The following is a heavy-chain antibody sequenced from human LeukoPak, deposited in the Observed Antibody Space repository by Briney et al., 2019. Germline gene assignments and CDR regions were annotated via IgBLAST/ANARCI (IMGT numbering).Heavy chain of an antibody. CDR2: INHSGST. J-gene: IGHJ5*02. CDR3: ASRPIFGWFDP. D-gene: IGHD3-3*01. V-gene: IGHV4-34*01. CDR1: GGSFSGYY. Sequence: PSETLSLTFAVYGGSFSGYYWSWIRQPPGKGLEWIGEINHSGSTNYNPSLKSRVTISVDTSKNQFSLKLSSVTAADTAVYYCASRPIFGWFDPWGQGTLVTVSS.